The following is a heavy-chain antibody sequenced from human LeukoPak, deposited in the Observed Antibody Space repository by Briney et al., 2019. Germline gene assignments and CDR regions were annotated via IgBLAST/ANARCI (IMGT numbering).Heavy chain of an antibody. CDR1: GFTFSSYA. CDR2: ISGSGGST. Sequence: GGSLRLSCAASGFTFSSYAMSWVRQAPGKGLEWVSAISGSGGSTYYADSVKGRFTISRDNSKNTLYLQMNTLRAEDTAVYYCAKDNDGYTYGYEFDYWGQGTLVTVSS. V-gene: IGHV3-23*01. D-gene: IGHD5-18*01. CDR3: AKDNDGYTYGYEFDY. J-gene: IGHJ4*02.